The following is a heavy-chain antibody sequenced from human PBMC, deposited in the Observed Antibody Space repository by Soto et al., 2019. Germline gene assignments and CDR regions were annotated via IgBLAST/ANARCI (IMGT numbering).Heavy chain of an antibody. D-gene: IGHD4-17*01. CDR3: ARNGDYRWGSRSYYGMDV. J-gene: IGHJ6*02. CDR2: ISAYNGNT. Sequence: ASVKVSCKASGYTFTSYGISWVRQAPGQGLEWMGWISAYNGNTNYAQKLQGRVTMTTDTSTSTAYMELRRLRSDDTAVYYCARNGDYRWGSRSYYGMDVWGQGTTVTVSS. CDR1: GYTFTSYG. V-gene: IGHV1-18*01.